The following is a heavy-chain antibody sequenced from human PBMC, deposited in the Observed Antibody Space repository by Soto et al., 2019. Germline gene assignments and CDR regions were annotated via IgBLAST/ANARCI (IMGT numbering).Heavy chain of an antibody. J-gene: IGHJ6*04. D-gene: IGHD1-1*01. CDR2: IYPCDSDT. CDR3: ARCENCRVYYYYYGMDV. V-gene: IGHV5-51*01. Sequence: LGESLKISCKGSGYSFTSYWIGWVRQMPGKGLEWMGIIYPCDSDTRYSPSFQGQVTISADKSISTAYLQWSSLKASDTAMYYCARCENCRVYYYYYGMDVWGKGTTVTVSS. CDR1: GYSFTSYW.